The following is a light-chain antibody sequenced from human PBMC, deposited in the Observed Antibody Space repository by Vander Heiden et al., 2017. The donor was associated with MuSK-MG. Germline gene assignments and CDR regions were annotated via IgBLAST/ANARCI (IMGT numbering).Light chain of an antibody. CDR3: NSRDSSGNHYV. CDR1: SLRSYY. Sequence: SSELTQDPAVSVALAPTVRITCQGDSLRSYYASWYQQKPGQAPVLVIYGKNNRPSGIPDRFSGSSSGNTASLTITGAQAEDEADYYCNSRDSSGNHYVFGTGTKVTVL. CDR2: GKN. V-gene: IGLV3-19*01. J-gene: IGLJ1*01.